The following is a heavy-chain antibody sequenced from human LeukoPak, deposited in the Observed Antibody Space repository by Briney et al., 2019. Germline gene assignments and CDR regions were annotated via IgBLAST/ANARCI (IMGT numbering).Heavy chain of an antibody. Sequence: GGSLRLSCVAPGFMFNKYGMSWVRQAPGKGLEWVSVISGGGGRTYYGDSVKGRFTNSRDNSKNTVYLQMNSLRAEDTAVYYCAKDVRDIVVLIDTYMYWGQGTLVTVSS. J-gene: IGHJ4*02. V-gene: IGHV3-23*01. D-gene: IGHD2-21*01. CDR3: AKDVRDIVVLIDTYMY. CDR2: ISGGGGRT. CDR1: GFMFNKYG.